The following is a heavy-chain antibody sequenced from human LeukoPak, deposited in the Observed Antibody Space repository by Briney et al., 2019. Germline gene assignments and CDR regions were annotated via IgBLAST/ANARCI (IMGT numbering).Heavy chain of an antibody. CDR3: ARDRGYCIDC. D-gene: IGHD2-15*01. V-gene: IGHV3-74*01. CDR2: ISGDGSRT. CDR1: GFTFSSYW. J-gene: IGHJ4*02. Sequence: GGSLRLSCAASGFTFSSYWMHWVRQAPGNGLVWVSHISGDGSRTSYADSVKGRFTISRDNAKNTLYLQMNSLRDEDTAVYYCARDRGYCIDCWGQGTLVTVCS.